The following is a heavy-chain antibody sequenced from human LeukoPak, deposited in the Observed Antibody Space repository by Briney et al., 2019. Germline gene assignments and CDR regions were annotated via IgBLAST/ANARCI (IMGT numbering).Heavy chain of an antibody. Sequence: GRSLRLSCTASGFTFGDYAMSWVRQAPGKGLEWVGFIRSKAYGGTTEYAASVKGRFTISRDDSKSIAYLQMNSLKTEDTAVYYCTSVGAGEFDYWGQGTLVTVSS. J-gene: IGHJ4*02. CDR3: TSVGAGEFDY. D-gene: IGHD1-26*01. V-gene: IGHV3-49*04. CDR2: IRSKAYGGTT. CDR1: GFTFGDYA.